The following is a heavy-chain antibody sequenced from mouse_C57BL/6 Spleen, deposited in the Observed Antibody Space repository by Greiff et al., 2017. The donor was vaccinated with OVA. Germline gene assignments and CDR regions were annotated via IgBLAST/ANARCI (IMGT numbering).Heavy chain of an antibody. CDR3: ARSEYYGSSPFDY. D-gene: IGHD1-1*01. V-gene: IGHV1-82*01. Sequence: QVQLQQSGPELVKPGASVKISCKASGYAFSSSWMNWVKQRPGKGLEWIGRIYPGDGDTNYNGKFKGKATLTADKSSSTAYMQLSSRTSEDSAVYFCARSEYYGSSPFDYWGQGTTLTVSS. CDR1: GYAFSSSW. J-gene: IGHJ2*01. CDR2: IYPGDGDT.